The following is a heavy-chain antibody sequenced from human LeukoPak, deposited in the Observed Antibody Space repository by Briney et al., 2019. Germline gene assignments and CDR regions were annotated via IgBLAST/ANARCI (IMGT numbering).Heavy chain of an antibody. Sequence: GGSLRLSCAAYGFTFNSYSMNWVRQAPGKGLEWVSYISSSGSSIYYADSVKGRFTISRDNAENSLNLQMNSLRAEDTAVYYCARGDNWNSYYYYYMDVWGKGTTVTVFS. J-gene: IGHJ6*03. CDR3: ARGDNWNSYYYYYMDV. D-gene: IGHD1-7*01. V-gene: IGHV3-48*04. CDR1: GFTFNSYS. CDR2: ISSSGSSI.